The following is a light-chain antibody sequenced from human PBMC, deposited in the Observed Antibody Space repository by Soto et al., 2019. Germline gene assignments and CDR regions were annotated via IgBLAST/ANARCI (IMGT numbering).Light chain of an antibody. V-gene: IGKV1-5*03. J-gene: IGKJ4*01. Sequence: DIQLTQSPSTLSASVGDRVTITCRASLSISDWLAWYQQKPGKAPKLLIYKASTLQSGASSRISGRRSGTEFTLTISSLQPDDFATYYCQQYEAFPFTFGGGTRVEIK. CDR2: KAS. CDR3: QQYEAFPFT. CDR1: LSISDW.